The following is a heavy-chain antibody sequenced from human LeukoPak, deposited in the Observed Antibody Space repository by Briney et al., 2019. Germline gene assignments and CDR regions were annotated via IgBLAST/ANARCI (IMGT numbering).Heavy chain of an antibody. CDR1: GIYD. Sequence: GGSLRLSCAASGIYDMSWVRQAPGKGLEWVSSISDNDENTYYADSVKGRFTISRDNSKNTLYLQMNSLRAEDTAVYYCAKDGDGYNFYYFDYWGQGTLVTVSS. D-gene: IGHD5-24*01. J-gene: IGHJ4*02. CDR2: ISDNDENT. V-gene: IGHV3-23*01. CDR3: AKDGDGYNFYYFDY.